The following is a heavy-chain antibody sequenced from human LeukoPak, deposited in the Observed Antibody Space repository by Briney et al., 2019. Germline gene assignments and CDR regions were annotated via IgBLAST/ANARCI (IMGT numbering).Heavy chain of an antibody. V-gene: IGHV5-51*01. CDR2: IYPGDSDT. Sequence: GESLKISCKAFGYSFTNYWIGWVRQMPGKGLEWMGIIYPGDSDTRYSPSFQGQVTISADKSISTAYLQWSSLKASDTAMYYCARQRDYGDYDSWGQGTLVTVSS. J-gene: IGHJ5*01. D-gene: IGHD4-17*01. CDR3: ARQRDYGDYDS. CDR1: GYSFTNYW.